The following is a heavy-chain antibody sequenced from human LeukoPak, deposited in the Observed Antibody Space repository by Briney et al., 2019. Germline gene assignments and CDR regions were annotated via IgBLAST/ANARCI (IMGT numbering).Heavy chain of an antibody. J-gene: IGHJ3*02. Sequence: GASVKVSCKASGYTFTNYYIHWVRQAPGQGLEWMGMINPSGGSTSYAQNFQGRVTMTRDMSTNTVYMELNSLRSEDTAMFYCASDNALSGGWYGTDAFDIWGQGTMVTVSS. CDR1: GYTFTNYY. CDR3: ASDNALSGGWYGTDAFDI. D-gene: IGHD6-19*01. V-gene: IGHV1-46*01. CDR2: INPSGGST.